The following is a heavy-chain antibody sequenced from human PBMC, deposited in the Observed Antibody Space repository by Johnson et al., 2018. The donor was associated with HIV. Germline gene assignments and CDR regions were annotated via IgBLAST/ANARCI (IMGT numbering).Heavy chain of an antibody. CDR3: ARERIAAAGLDAFDI. CDR2: IYSDSNT. Sequence: VQLVESGGGLVQPGGSLRLSCAASDFTVGSIYMSWVRQAPGKGLEWVSLIYSDSNTYSSDSVKGRFTISRDNSKNTLYLQMNSLRAEDTAVYYCARERIAAAGLDAFDIWGQGTMVTVSS. D-gene: IGHD6-13*01. CDR1: DFTVGSIY. V-gene: IGHV3-66*01. J-gene: IGHJ3*02.